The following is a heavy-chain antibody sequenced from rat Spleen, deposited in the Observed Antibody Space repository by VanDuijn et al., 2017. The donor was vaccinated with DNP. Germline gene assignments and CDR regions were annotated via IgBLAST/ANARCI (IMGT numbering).Heavy chain of an antibody. CDR3: ARSDSYGFPY. Sequence: EVQLVESGGGLVQPGRSLKLSCVASGFTFNNYWMNWVRQAPGRGLEWVASITNTGGNIYYPDSVKGRFTISRDNAQNTLYLQMNSLRSEDTATYYCARSDSYGFPYWGQGTLVTVSS. D-gene: IGHD1-2*01. V-gene: IGHV5-31*01. J-gene: IGHJ3*01. CDR1: GFTFNNYW. CDR2: ITNTGGNI.